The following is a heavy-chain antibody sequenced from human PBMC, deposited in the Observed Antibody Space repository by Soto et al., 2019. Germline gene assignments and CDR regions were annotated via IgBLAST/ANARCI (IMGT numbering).Heavy chain of an antibody. D-gene: IGHD1-26*01. Sequence: SEALSLTCTVSGHSINSGGYYWSWIRQPAGKGLEWIGRIYTSGSTNYNPSLKSRVTMSVDTSKNQFSLKLSSVTAADTAVYYCARDLSGSYAIVVDFDIWGQGTMVTVSS. CDR3: ARDLSGSYAIVVDFDI. J-gene: IGHJ3*02. V-gene: IGHV4-61*02. CDR2: IYTSGST. CDR1: GHSINSGGYY.